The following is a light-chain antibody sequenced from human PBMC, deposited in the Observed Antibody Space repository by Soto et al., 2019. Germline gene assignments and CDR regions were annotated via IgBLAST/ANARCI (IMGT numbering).Light chain of an antibody. CDR2: GAS. CDR1: QSVSSSY. Sequence: EIVLTQSPGTLSLSPGERATLSGMASQSVSSSYLAWYQQKPGQAPRLLIYGASSRATGIPDRFSGSGSGTDFTLTISRLEPEDFAVYYCQQYGSSSLTFGGGTKVDIK. J-gene: IGKJ4*01. CDR3: QQYGSSSLT. V-gene: IGKV3-20*01.